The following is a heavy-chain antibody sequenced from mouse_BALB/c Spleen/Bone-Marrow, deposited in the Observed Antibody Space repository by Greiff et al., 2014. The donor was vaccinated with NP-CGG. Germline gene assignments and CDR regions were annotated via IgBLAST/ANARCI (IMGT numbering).Heavy chain of an antibody. CDR1: GYTFTSYT. Sequence: VQLQQSGAELARPGASVKMSRKASGYTFTSYTMHWVKQRPGQGLEWIGYINPSSGYTNYNQKFKDKATLTADKSSSTAYMQLSSLTSEDSAVYYCARYRYDWYFDVWGAGTTVTVSS. J-gene: IGHJ1*01. CDR3: ARYRYDWYFDV. CDR2: INPSSGYT. D-gene: IGHD2-14*01. V-gene: IGHV1-4*01.